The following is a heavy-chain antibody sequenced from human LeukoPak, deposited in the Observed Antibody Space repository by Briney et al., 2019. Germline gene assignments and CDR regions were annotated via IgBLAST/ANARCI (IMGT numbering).Heavy chain of an antibody. CDR1: GYSFTSYW. J-gene: IGHJ4*02. D-gene: IGHD5-18*01. V-gene: IGHV5-51*01. Sequence: GESLKISCKGSGYSFTSYWIGWVRQMPGKGLEWMGIIYPGDSDTRYSPSFQGQVTISADKSISTAYLQWSSLKASDTAMYYCARGRGYSYGRLYYFDHWGQGTLVTVSS. CDR2: IYPGDSDT. CDR3: ARGRGYSYGRLYYFDH.